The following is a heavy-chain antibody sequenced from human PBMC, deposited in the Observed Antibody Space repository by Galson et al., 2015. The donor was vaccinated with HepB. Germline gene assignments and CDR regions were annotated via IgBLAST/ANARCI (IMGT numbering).Heavy chain of an antibody. CDR2: INPSGGST. CDR1: GYTFTSYY. Sequence: SVKVSCKASGYTFTSYYMHWVRQAPGQGLEWMGIINPSGGSTSYAQKFQGRVTMTRDTSTSTVYMELSSLRSEDTAVYYCARGPGEAGTNYYYYGMDVWGQGTTVTVSS. V-gene: IGHV1-46*01. D-gene: IGHD6-19*01. CDR3: ARGPGEAGTNYYYYGMDV. J-gene: IGHJ6*02.